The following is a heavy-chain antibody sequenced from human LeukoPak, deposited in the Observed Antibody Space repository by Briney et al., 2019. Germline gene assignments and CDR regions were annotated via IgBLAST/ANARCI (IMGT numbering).Heavy chain of an antibody. CDR1: GFTFSSYA. CDR3: AKGTSVTAIRYFDS. CDR2: ITGSGGGI. V-gene: IGHV3-23*01. J-gene: IGHJ4*02. Sequence: GGSLRLSCAASGFTFSSYAMTWVRQAPGKGLEWVSLITGSGGGIYYADSVKGRLTISRDNSKNTLYLQMSSLRADDMAVYYCAKGTSVTAIRYFDSWGQGTQVTVSS. D-gene: IGHD2-21*02.